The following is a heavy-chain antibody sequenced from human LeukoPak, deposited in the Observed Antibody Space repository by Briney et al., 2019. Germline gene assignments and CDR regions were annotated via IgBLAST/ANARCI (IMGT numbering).Heavy chain of an antibody. CDR3: AGTPLRYFDWLSSRGGRPRSYWYFDL. Sequence: PSETLSLTCTVPGGSISSYYWSWIRQPPGKGLEWIGYIYYSGSTNYNPSLKSRVTISVGTSKNQFSLKLSSVTAADTAVYYCAGTPLRYFDWLSSRGGRPRSYWYFDLWGRGTLVTVSS. CDR2: IYYSGST. J-gene: IGHJ2*01. CDR1: GGSISSYY. D-gene: IGHD3-9*01. V-gene: IGHV4-59*01.